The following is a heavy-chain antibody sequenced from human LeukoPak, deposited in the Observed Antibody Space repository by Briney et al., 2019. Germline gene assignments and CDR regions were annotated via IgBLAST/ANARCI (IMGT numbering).Heavy chain of an antibody. CDR3: AKDLTYGSGSYDAFDI. D-gene: IGHD3-10*01. V-gene: IGHV3-9*01. J-gene: IGHJ3*02. Sequence: GRSLRLSCAASGFTFDDYAMHWVRQAPGKGLEWVSGISWNSGSIGYADSVKGRFTISRGNAKSSLYLQMNSLRAEDTALYYCAKDLTYGSGSYDAFDIWGQGTMVTVSS. CDR2: ISWNSGSI. CDR1: GFTFDDYA.